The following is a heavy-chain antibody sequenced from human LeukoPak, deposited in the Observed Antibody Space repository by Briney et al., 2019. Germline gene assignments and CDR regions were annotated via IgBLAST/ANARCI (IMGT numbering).Heavy chain of an antibody. Sequence: GGSLRLSCAASGFTFSSYSMNWVRQAPGKGLEWVSFISSSSSTIYDADSVKGRFTISRDNAKNSLYLQMNSLRAEDTAVYYCARDRGGSYSAIDYWGQGTLVTVSS. J-gene: IGHJ4*02. CDR2: ISSSSSTI. D-gene: IGHD1-26*01. CDR3: ARDRGGSYSAIDY. V-gene: IGHV3-48*04. CDR1: GFTFSSYS.